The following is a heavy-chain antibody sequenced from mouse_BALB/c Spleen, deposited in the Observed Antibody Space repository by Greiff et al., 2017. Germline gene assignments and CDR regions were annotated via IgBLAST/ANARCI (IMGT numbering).Heavy chain of an antibody. CDR1: GFTFNTYA. CDR3: VRHVQGTARATLGAMDY. J-gene: IGHJ4*01. CDR2: IRSKSNNYAT. Sequence: EVKLMESGGGLVQPKGSLKLSCAASGFTFNTYAMNWVRQAPGKGLEWVARIRSKSNNYATYYADSVKDRFTISRDDSQSMLYLQMNNLKTEDTAMYYCVRHVQGTARATLGAMDYWGQGTSVTVSS. V-gene: IGHV10-1*02. D-gene: IGHD3-2*01.